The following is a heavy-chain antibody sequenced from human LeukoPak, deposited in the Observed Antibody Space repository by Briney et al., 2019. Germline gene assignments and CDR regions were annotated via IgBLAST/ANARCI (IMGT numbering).Heavy chain of an antibody. CDR1: GFTFSSYD. D-gene: IGHD6-19*01. CDR2: IRPSGDNT. Sequence: GGSLRLSCAASGFTFSSYDMTWVRQAPGRGLEWVSSIRPSGDNTYYGDSAKGRFTISRDNSKDTVYLQMNNMRVDDTAVYYCARVAGWHWFDPWGQGTLVTVSS. J-gene: IGHJ5*02. V-gene: IGHV3-23*01. CDR3: ARVAGWHWFDP.